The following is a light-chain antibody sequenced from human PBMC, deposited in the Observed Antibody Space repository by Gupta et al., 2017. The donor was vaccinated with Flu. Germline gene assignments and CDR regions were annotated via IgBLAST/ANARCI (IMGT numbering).Light chain of an antibody. CDR1: QSISNF. J-gene: IGKJ4*01. CDR3: QQSYSDLT. V-gene: IGKV1-39*01. Sequence: DIQMTQSPSSLSASLGDRVTITCRASQSISNFLDWYQQKAGKAPNLLIYATSSLQRGVPPRFSGSGSGTDFTLTISRLQPEDFATYYCQQSYSDLTFGGGTKVEIK. CDR2: ATS.